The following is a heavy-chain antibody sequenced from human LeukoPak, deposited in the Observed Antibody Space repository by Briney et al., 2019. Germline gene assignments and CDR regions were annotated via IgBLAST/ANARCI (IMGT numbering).Heavy chain of an antibody. Sequence: PSETLSLTCTVSGYSITTDYYWGWIRQSPGKGLEWIGSVSYSGTTYYNPSLKSRVTISVDTSKNQFSLKLSSVTAADTAVYYCAVSDSSGYYFDWYFDLWGRGTLVTVSS. CDR3: AVSDSSGYYFDWYFDL. V-gene: IGHV4-38-2*02. J-gene: IGHJ2*01. CDR2: VSYSGTT. D-gene: IGHD3-22*01. CDR1: GYSITTDYY.